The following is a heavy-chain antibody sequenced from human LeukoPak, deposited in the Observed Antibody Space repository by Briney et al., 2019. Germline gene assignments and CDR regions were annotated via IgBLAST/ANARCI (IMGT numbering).Heavy chain of an antibody. J-gene: IGHJ4*02. V-gene: IGHV3-23*01. CDR3: ARERPSTRSAFDS. CDR2: ISGSGGNT. D-gene: IGHD2-2*01. Sequence: GGSLRLSCAASGFTFSSYAMSWVRQAPGKGLEWVSAISGSGGNTYYADSVKGRFTISRDNAKNSLYLQMNSLRAEDTAVYYCARERPSTRSAFDSWGQGTLVTVSS. CDR1: GFTFSSYA.